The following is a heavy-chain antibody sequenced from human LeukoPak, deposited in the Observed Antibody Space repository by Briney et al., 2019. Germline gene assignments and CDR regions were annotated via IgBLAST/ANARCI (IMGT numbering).Heavy chain of an antibody. J-gene: IGHJ6*03. CDR1: GFTFSSYA. Sequence: GGSLRLSCAASGFTFSSYAMSWVRQAPGKGLEWVSAISGSGGSTYYADSVKGRLTISRDNSKNTLYLQMNSLRAEDTAVYYCAKTSRSGYYYMDVWGKGTTVTVSS. CDR3: AKTSRSGYYYMDV. CDR2: ISGSGGST. D-gene: IGHD2-2*01. V-gene: IGHV3-23*01.